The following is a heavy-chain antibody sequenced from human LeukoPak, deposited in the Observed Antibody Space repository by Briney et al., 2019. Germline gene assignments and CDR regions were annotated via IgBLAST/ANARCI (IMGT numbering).Heavy chain of an antibody. J-gene: IGHJ4*02. D-gene: IGHD4-23*01. Sequence: SETLSLTCTDSGGSISSGSYYWSWIRQPAGKGLEWIGRIYTSGSTNYNPSLKSRVTISVDTSKNQFSLKLSSVTAADTAVYYCARGGNSGYFDYWGQGTLVTVSS. CDR2: IYTSGST. V-gene: IGHV4-61*02. CDR3: ARGGNSGYFDY. CDR1: GGSISSGSYY.